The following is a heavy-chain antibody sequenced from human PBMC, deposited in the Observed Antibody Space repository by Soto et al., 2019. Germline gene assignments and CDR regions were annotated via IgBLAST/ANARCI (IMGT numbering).Heavy chain of an antibody. D-gene: IGHD4-17*01. J-gene: IGHJ2*01. V-gene: IGHV3-30-3*01. CDR1: GFTFRRKT. Sequence: GGSLRLSCAASGFTFRRKTMYWVRQAPGKGLEWVALIAPDGSQIYYADSVKGRFTISRDNFKNTVYLQMDSLRAEDTSLYFFLMIRRPPRSTLFPTRRSSDL. CDR3: LMIRRPPRSTLFPTRRSSDL. CDR2: IAPDGSQI.